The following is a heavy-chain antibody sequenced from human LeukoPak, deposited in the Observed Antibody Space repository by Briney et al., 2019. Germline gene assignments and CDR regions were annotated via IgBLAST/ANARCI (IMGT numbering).Heavy chain of an antibody. Sequence: SQTLSLTCTVSGGSISSGGYYWSWIRQHPGKGLEWIGYIYYSGSTYYNPSLKSRVTISVDTSKNQFSLKLSSVTAADTAVYYCARDSSGYSSLDYWGQGTLVTVSS. CDR2: IYYSGST. CDR3: ARDSSGYSSLDY. V-gene: IGHV4-31*03. CDR1: GGSISSGGYY. J-gene: IGHJ4*02. D-gene: IGHD3-22*01.